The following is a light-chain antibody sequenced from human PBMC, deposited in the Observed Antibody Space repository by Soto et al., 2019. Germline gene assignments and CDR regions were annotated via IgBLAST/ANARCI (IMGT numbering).Light chain of an antibody. J-gene: IGKJ4*01. Sequence: DIQMTQSPSTLSASIGDRVTITCRASQSISTFLAWYQQKPGKAPQILIYDASKLEPGVPSRLSGGGSGTQFTLTISSLQPHDFATYYCQQYDTYPLTFGGGTRVEIK. V-gene: IGKV1-5*01. CDR3: QQYDTYPLT. CDR1: QSISTF. CDR2: DAS.